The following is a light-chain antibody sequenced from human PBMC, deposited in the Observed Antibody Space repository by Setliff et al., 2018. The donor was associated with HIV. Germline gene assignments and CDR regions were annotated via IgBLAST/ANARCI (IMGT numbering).Light chain of an antibody. CDR2: EVT. CDR1: SSDIGTYKL. CDR3: CSYAGSNTFV. Sequence: SALAQPASVSGSPGQSISISCTGTSSDIGTYKLVSWYQQHPGKAPRLMIYEVTKRPSGVSNRFSGSKSGNTASLTISGLQSEDDADYYCCSYAGSNTFVFGTGTKVTVL. J-gene: IGLJ1*01. V-gene: IGLV2-23*02.